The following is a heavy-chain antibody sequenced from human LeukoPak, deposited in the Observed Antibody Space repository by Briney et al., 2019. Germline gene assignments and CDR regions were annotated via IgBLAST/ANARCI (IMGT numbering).Heavy chain of an antibody. CDR3: ARDPNSSSWFDAFDI. V-gene: IGHV4-59*12. CDR2: IYYSGST. CDR1: GGSISSYY. D-gene: IGHD6-13*01. J-gene: IGHJ3*02. Sequence: PSETLSLTCTVSGGSISSYYWSWIRQPPGKGLEWIGYIYYSGSTNYNPSLKSRVTISVDTSKNQFSLKLSSVTAADTAVYYCARDPNSSSWFDAFDIWGQGTMVTVSS.